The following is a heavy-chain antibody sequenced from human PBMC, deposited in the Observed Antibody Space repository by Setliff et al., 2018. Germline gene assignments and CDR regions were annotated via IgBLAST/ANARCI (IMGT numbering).Heavy chain of an antibody. CDR2: LNPSSGNT. J-gene: IGHJ3*02. CDR3: ARAHSGSDFHDPFDI. Sequence: ASVKVSCKASGYSFTSNDINWVRQATGQGPGWMGWLNPSSGNTGYAPKFQGRVTITRSTSLSTAYMELSSLRSEGTAIYYRARAHSGSDFHDPFDIWGQGTMVTVSS. V-gene: IGHV1-8*03. CDR1: GYSFTSND. D-gene: IGHD1-26*01.